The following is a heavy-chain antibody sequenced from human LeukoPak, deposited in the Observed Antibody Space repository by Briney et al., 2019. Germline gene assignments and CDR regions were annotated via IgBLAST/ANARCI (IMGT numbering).Heavy chain of an antibody. Sequence: ASVKVSCKASGYXFTSYYMHWVRQAPGQGLEWMGIINPSGGSTSYAQKFQGRVTMTRDTSTSTVYMELSSLRSEDTAVYYCARRLGYCSGGSCPRRDAFDIWGQGTMVTVSS. J-gene: IGHJ3*02. V-gene: IGHV1-46*01. CDR3: ARRLGYCSGGSCPRRDAFDI. D-gene: IGHD2-15*01. CDR2: INPSGGST. CDR1: GYXFTSYY.